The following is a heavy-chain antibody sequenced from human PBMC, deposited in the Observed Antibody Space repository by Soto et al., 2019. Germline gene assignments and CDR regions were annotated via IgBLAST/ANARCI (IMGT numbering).Heavy chain of an antibody. Sequence: ASVKVSCKASGYTFTSYGISWVRQAPGQGLEWMGWISAYNGNTNYAQKLQGRVTMTTDTSTSTAYMELRSLRSDDTAVYYCARVMGSGYYGSGSYSFHYYYGMDVWGQGTTVPVSS. J-gene: IGHJ6*02. CDR1: GYTFTSYG. D-gene: IGHD3-10*01. V-gene: IGHV1-18*04. CDR3: ARVMGSGYYGSGSYSFHYYYGMDV. CDR2: ISAYNGNT.